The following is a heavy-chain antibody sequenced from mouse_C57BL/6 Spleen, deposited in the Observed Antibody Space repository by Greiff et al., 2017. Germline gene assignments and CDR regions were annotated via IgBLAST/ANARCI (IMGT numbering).Heavy chain of an antibody. D-gene: IGHD1-1*01. CDR2: IWTGGGT. CDR3: ARKNYYGSSPYAMDY. CDR1: GFSLTSYA. J-gene: IGHJ4*01. Sequence: VKVVESGPGLVQPSQSLSITCTVSGFSLTSYAISWVRQPPGKGLEWLGVIWTGGGTNYNSALKSRLSISKDNSKSQVFLKMNSLQTDDTARYYCARKNYYGSSPYAMDYWGQGTSVTVSS. V-gene: IGHV2-9-1*01.